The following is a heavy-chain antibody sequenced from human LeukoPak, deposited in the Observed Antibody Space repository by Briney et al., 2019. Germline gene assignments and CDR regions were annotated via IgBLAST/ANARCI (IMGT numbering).Heavy chain of an antibody. CDR2: INPNSGGT. CDR3: ARNTYYYGSGSDY. D-gene: IGHD3-10*01. CDR1: GYSFTAYY. Sequence: ASVKVSCKASGYSFTAYYIHWVRQAPGQGLEWMGWINPNSGGTNYAQKFQGRVTMTRDTSISTAYMELSRLRSDDTAVYYCARNTYYYGSGSDYWGQGTLVTVSS. V-gene: IGHV1-2*02. J-gene: IGHJ4*02.